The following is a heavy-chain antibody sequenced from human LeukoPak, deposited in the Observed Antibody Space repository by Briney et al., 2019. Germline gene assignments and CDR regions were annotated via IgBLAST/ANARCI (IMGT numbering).Heavy chain of an antibody. CDR1: GFTFSGAW. J-gene: IGHJ4*02. CDR3: ARHVGISF. Sequence: GGSLRLSCAASGFTFSGAWVTWVRQAPGKGLEWVANIREDGTEKNYVDSVKGRFTISRDNAKNSLFLQMSNLRDDDTAIYYCARHVGISFWGQGTLVTVSS. CDR2: IREDGTEK. D-gene: IGHD7-27*01. V-gene: IGHV3-7*01.